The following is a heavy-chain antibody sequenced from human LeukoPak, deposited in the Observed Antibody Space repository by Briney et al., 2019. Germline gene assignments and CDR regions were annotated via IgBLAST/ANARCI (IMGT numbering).Heavy chain of an antibody. J-gene: IGHJ2*01. CDR3: ARLRSTYWYFDL. CDR2: IYTSGTT. Sequence: NASETLSLTCTVSGGSISIYYWSWIRQPAGKGLEWIGRIYTSGTTHYNPSLKSRVTMSVDTSKNQFSLKLSSVTAADTAVYYCARLRSTYWYFDLWGRGTLVTVSS. CDR1: GGSISIYY. D-gene: IGHD4-17*01. V-gene: IGHV4-4*07.